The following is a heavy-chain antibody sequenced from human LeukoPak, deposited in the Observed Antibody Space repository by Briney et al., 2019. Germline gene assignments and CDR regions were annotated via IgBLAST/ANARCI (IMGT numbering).Heavy chain of an antibody. CDR2: MNPNSGNT. J-gene: IGHJ4*02. V-gene: IGHV1-8*01. CDR3: ARNEDSVVPAAIDY. CDR1: GYTFTSYD. D-gene: IGHD2-2*01. Sequence: ASVKVSCKASGYTFTSYDINWVRQATGQGLEWMGWMNPNSGNTGYAQKFQGRVTMTRDTSISTAYMELSSLRSDDTAVYYCARNEDSVVPAAIDYWGQGTLVTVSS.